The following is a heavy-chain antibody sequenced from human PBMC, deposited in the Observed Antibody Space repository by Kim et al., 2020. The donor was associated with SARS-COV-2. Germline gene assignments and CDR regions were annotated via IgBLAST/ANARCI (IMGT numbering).Heavy chain of an antibody. CDR2: IKSKTDGGTT. D-gene: IGHD4-17*01. V-gene: IGHV3-15*01. J-gene: IGHJ6*02. CDR3: TTDPPYGDYDLYYYYGMDV. CDR1: GFTFSNAW. Sequence: GGSLRLSCAASGFTFSNAWMSWVRQAPGKGLEWVGRIKSKTDGGTTDYAAPVKGRFTISREDSKNTLYLQMNSLKTEDTAVYYCTTDPPYGDYDLYYYYGMDVWGQGTTVTVSS.